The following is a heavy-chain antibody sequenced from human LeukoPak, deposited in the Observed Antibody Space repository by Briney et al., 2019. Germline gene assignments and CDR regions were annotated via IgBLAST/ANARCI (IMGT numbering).Heavy chain of an antibody. D-gene: IGHD3-16*01. CDR2: IYDSGST. V-gene: IGHV4-39*01. Sequence: SETLSLTCTVSGGSIRSSYYYWGWIRQPPGKGLEWIGSIYDSGSTYYNPSLKSRVTISVDTSKNQFSLKLNSVTAADTAVYYCARLRRFGIPDPIDYWGQGTLVTVSS. CDR3: ARLRRFGIPDPIDY. J-gene: IGHJ4*02. CDR1: GGSIRSSYYY.